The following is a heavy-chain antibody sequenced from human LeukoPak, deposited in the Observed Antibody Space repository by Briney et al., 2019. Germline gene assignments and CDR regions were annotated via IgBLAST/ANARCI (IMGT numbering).Heavy chain of an antibody. CDR1: GYTFTSYD. Sequence: GPSVKVSCKASGYTFTSYDIHWVPQAPGQGLEWIGWMNPNSGNTGYAQKFQGRVTMTRNTSISTAYKELSSLRSEDTAVDYCARGLGYCSGGSCYSDAFDIWGQGTMVTVSS. V-gene: IGHV1-8*01. D-gene: IGHD2-15*01. CDR2: MNPNSGNT. CDR3: ARGLGYCSGGSCYSDAFDI. J-gene: IGHJ3*02.